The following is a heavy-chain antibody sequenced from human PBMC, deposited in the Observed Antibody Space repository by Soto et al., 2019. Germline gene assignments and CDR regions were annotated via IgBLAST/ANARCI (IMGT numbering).Heavy chain of an antibody. CDR2: IFPSDSDS. J-gene: IGHJ6*02. V-gene: IGHV5-51*03. CDR1: GYGFSTHW. CDR3: ETPGGLGMDV. D-gene: IGHD2-15*01. Sequence: GESLKISFKGSGYGFSTHWIGWVRQMPGKGLEWMGIIFPSDSDSRYTPSFQGQVTISAEKSINTAYLQWNSLKASDTDMYYCETPGGLGMDVWGQGTPVTVSS.